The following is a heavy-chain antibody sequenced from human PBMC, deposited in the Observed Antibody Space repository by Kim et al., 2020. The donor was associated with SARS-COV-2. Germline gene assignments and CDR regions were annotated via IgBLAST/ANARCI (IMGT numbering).Heavy chain of an antibody. J-gene: IGHJ4*02. V-gene: IGHV3-43*02. CDR2: ISGDGGST. Sequence: GGSLRLSCAASGFTFDDYAMHWVRQAPGKGLEWVSLISGDGGSTYYADSVKGRFTISRDNSKNSLYLQMNSLRTEDTALYYCANYDILTGRSDYWGQGTLVTVSS. D-gene: IGHD3-9*01. CDR3: ANYDILTGRSDY. CDR1: GFTFDDYA.